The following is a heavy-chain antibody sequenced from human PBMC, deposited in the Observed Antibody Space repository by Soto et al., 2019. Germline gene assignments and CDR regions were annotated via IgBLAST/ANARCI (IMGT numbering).Heavy chain of an antibody. CDR3: VRHFDK. CDR1: GFTFSSYW. V-gene: IGHV3-74*01. J-gene: IGHJ4*02. Sequence: GGSLRLSCAASGFTFSSYWMHWVRQAPGKGLVWVSRIISDGSSTTYADSVKGRFTISRDNAKNTLYLQMNSLRAEDTAVYYCVRHFDKWGQGTLVTVSS. CDR2: IISDGSST.